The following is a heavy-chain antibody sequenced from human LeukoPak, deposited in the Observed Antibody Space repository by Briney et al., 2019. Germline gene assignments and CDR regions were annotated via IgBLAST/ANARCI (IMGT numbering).Heavy chain of an antibody. J-gene: IGHJ5*02. V-gene: IGHV1-2*02. CDR3: ARGGVNNYFDP. CDR1: GYTFSGYY. Sequence: GASVKVSCKTSGYTFSGYYMHWVRQAPGQGLEWVGWTNPHSGVTKYAQKFQGRVTVTGDTSINTAYMELRSLTSDDTAVYYCARGGVNNYFDPWGQGTLVTVSS. D-gene: IGHD3-16*01. CDR2: TNPHSGVT.